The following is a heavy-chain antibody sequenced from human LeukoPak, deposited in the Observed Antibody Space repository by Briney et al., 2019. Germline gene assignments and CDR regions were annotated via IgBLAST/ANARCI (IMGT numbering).Heavy chain of an antibody. J-gene: IGHJ5*02. CDR2: ISTGGST. Sequence: PSETLSLTCTVSGASISSSYCTWIRQPAGEGLEWIGRISTGGSTTYNPSFKSRVTMSLDTSKNQFSLKMRSVTAADTAVYYCARAPVWRCSDNICQHWFDPWGQGTLVTVSS. V-gene: IGHV4-4*07. CDR1: GASISSSY. D-gene: IGHD2-15*01. CDR3: ARAPVWRCSDNICQHWFDP.